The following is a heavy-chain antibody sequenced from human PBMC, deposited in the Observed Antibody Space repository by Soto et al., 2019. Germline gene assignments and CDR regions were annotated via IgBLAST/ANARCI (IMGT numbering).Heavy chain of an antibody. D-gene: IGHD3-10*01. CDR2: ISYDGSNK. J-gene: IGHJ4*02. CDR3: AKGGGSGSYLDY. V-gene: IGHV3-30*18. CDR1: GFTFSSYG. Sequence: QVQLVESGGGVVQPGRSLRLSCAASGFTFSSYGMHWVRQAPGKGLEWVAVISYDGSNKYYADSVKGRFTISRDNSKNTLYLQMNSLRAEDTAVYYCAKGGGSGSYLDYWGQGTLVTVSS.